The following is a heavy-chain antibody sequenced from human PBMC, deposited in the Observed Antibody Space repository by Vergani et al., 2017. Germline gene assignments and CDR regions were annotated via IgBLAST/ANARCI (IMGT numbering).Heavy chain of an antibody. J-gene: IGHJ3*02. Sequence: QVQLVQSGSELKKPGASVKVSCKASGYTFTSYAMNWVRQAPGQGLEWMGWINTNTGNPTYAQGFTGRFVFSLDTSVSPAYLQISSLKAEDTAVYYCARDSPVGYSYGDDAFDIWGQGTMVTVSS. CDR3: ARDSPVGYSYGDDAFDI. CDR1: GYTFTSYA. CDR2: INTNTGNP. V-gene: IGHV7-4-1*02. D-gene: IGHD5-18*01.